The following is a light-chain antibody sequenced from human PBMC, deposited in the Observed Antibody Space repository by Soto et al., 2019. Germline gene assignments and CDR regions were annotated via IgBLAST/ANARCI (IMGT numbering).Light chain of an antibody. CDR1: QTTNTW. V-gene: IGKV1-27*01. CDR2: AAS. J-gene: IGKJ1*01. Sequence: GDRVTITCRASQTTNTWLAWYQQKPGKVPKLLIYAASTLQSGVPSRFSGSGSGTDFTLAISSLQPEDVAAYYCQKYNSAHTWTFGQGTKVDIK. CDR3: QKYNSAHTWT.